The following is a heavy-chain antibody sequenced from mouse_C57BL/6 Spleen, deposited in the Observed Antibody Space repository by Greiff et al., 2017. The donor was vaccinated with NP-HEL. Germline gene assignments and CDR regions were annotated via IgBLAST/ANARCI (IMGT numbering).Heavy chain of an antibody. V-gene: IGHV1-26*01. J-gene: IGHJ3*01. D-gene: IGHD2-4*01. CDR3: ARWDDSLFAY. CDR2: INPNNGGT. Sequence: EVQLQQSGPELVKPGASVKISCKASGYTFTDYYMNWVKQSHGKSLEWIGDINPNNGGTSYNQKFKGKATLTVDKSSSTAYMELRSLTSEDSAVYYCARWDDSLFAYWGQGTLVTFSA. CDR1: GYTFTDYY.